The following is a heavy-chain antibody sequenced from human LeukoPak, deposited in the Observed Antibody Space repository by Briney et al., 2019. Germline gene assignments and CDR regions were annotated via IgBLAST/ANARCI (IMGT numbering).Heavy chain of an antibody. CDR2: IYPGDSDT. Sequence: GESLKISCKGSGYSFTSYWIGWVRQMPGKGLEWMGVIYPGDSDTRYSPSFQGQVPISADKSISTAYLQWSSLKASDTAMYYCARRAAGVVMGYYYYYMDVWGKGTTVTVSS. CDR1: GYSFTSYW. J-gene: IGHJ6*03. D-gene: IGHD3-3*01. CDR3: ARRAAGVVMGYYYYYMDV. V-gene: IGHV5-51*01.